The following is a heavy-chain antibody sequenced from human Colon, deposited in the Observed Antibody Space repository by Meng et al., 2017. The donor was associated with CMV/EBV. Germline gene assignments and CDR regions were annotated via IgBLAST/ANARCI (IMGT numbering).Heavy chain of an antibody. CDR3: AMSTGPYGFYLFDH. CDR2: IYTDGDT. CDR1: GFAVSGNY. D-gene: IGHD3/OR15-3a*01. Sequence: EVQLVESGGDLIQPGGSLRLSCAASGFAVSGNYMSWVRQIPGKGLEWISVIYTDGDTYYADSVKGRFTISRDNSKNMLYLLMSNLRAADTAMYYCAMSTGPYGFYLFDHWGQGTLVTVSS. J-gene: IGHJ4*02. V-gene: IGHV3-53*01.